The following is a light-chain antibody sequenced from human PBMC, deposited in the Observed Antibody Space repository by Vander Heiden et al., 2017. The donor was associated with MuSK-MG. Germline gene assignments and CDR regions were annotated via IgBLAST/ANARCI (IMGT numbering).Light chain of an antibody. CDR1: NSDIGTYNY. Sequence: QSALTQPPSASGSPGQSVTISCTGTNSDIGTYNYVSWYQQHPGKAPKLMIFEVTKRPSGVPDRFSGSKSANTASLTVSGLQAEDEADYYCSSYAGSYSLVFGGGTKLTVL. CDR3: SSYAGSYSLV. CDR2: EVT. V-gene: IGLV2-8*01. J-gene: IGLJ2*01.